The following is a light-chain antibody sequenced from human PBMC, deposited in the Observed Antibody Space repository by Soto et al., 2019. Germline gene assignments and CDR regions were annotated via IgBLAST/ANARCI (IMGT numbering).Light chain of an antibody. CDR2: EVS. Sequence: QSALIQPASVSGSPGQSITISCTGTSSDVGGYNYVSWYQQHPGKAPKLMIYEVSNRPSGVSNRFSGSKSGNTASLTISGLQAEDEADYYCSSYTSSSTLPYVFGTGTKLTVL. V-gene: IGLV2-14*01. J-gene: IGLJ1*01. CDR3: SSYTSSSTLPYV. CDR1: SSDVGGYNY.